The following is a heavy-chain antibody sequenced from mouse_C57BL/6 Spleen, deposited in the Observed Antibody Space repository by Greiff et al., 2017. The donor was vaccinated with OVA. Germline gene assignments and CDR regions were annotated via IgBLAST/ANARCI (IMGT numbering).Heavy chain of an antibody. D-gene: IGHD1-1*01. Sequence: EVKLVESGGGLVKPGGSLSLSCAASGFTFTDYYMSWVSQPPGKALEWLGFIRNKANGYTTEYSAYVKGRFTISIDNSQSILYLQMNALRAEDSATYYCARLRINAMDYWGQGTSVTVSS. J-gene: IGHJ4*01. CDR1: GFTFTDYY. V-gene: IGHV7-3*01. CDR2: IRNKANGYTT. CDR3: ARLRINAMDY.